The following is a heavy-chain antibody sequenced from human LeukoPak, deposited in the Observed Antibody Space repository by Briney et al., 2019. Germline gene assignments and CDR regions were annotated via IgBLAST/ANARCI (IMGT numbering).Heavy chain of an antibody. CDR3: ARDPENLFTMIVHDVFNI. J-gene: IGHJ3*02. CDR1: GFTFSSYG. D-gene: IGHD3-22*01. CDR2: IRYDGSNK. Sequence: GGPLRLSCAASGFTFSSYGMHWVRQAPGKGLEWVAFIRYDGSNKYYADSVKGRFTISRDNSKNTLYLQMNSLRAEDTAVYYCARDPENLFTMIVHDVFNIWGQGTMVTVSS. V-gene: IGHV3-30*02.